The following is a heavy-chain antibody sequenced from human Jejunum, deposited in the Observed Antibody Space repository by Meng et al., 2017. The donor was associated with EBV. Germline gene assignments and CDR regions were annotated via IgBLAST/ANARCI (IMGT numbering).Heavy chain of an antibody. Sequence: VQLVESGGGVVKPGGCXXXXCAASGFTFGDYYMNWIRQAPGKGLEWVSYISSSGNTIYYADSVKGRFTISRDNAKNSLYLQMNSLGAEDTAVYCCAREATVTPPYFDYWGQGTLVTV. CDR2: ISSSGNTI. CDR1: GFTFGDYY. J-gene: IGHJ4*02. CDR3: AREATVTPPYFDY. V-gene: IGHV3-11*01. D-gene: IGHD4-17*01.